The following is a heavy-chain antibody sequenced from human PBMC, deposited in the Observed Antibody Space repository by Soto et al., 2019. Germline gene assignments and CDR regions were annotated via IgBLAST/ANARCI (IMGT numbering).Heavy chain of an antibody. D-gene: IGHD6-19*01. J-gene: IGHJ6*02. V-gene: IGHV4-38-2*02. CDR2: IYHSGST. Sequence: SETLSLTCAVSGYSISSGYYWGWIRQPPGKGLEWIGSIYHSGSTYYNPSLKSRVTISVDTSKNQFSLKLSSVTAADTAVYYCARDLGTRGYIAVAGTGYGMDVWGQGTTVTVSS. CDR1: GYSISSGYY. CDR3: ARDLGTRGYIAVAGTGYGMDV.